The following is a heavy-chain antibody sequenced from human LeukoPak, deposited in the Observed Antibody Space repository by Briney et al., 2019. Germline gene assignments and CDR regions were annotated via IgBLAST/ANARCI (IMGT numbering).Heavy chain of an antibody. D-gene: IGHD1-1*01. V-gene: IGHV3-74*01. CDR2: INSDGGSA. J-gene: IGHJ4*02. Sequence: GGSLRLSCAASGFTFSNYWMHWVRQAPGKGLVYVSRINSDGGSANYADSAQGRFTISRDNAKNTLYLEMNSLRADDTAVYYCARPVTGTYAPLEYWGQGTLVTVSS. CDR1: GFTFSNYW. CDR3: ARPVTGTYAPLEY.